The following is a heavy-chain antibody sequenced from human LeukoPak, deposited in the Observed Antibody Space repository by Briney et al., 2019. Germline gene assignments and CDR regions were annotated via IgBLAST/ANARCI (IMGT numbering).Heavy chain of an antibody. V-gene: IGHV3-23*01. CDR2: ISGSGGST. J-gene: IGHJ4*02. CDR1: GFTFSSYA. CDR3: AKDGYYDSSGSPTGYFDY. D-gene: IGHD3-22*01. Sequence: GGSLRLSCAASGFTFSSYAMSWVRQAPVKGLEWVSGISGSGGSTNYADSVKGRLIISRDNSKNTLYLQMNSLRAEDTAVYYCAKDGYYDSSGSPTGYFDYWGQGTLVTVSS.